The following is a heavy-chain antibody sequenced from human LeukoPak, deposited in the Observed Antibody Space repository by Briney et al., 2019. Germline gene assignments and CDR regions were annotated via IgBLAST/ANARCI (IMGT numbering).Heavy chain of an antibody. J-gene: IGHJ6*03. D-gene: IGHD3-3*01. V-gene: IGHV1-69*04. CDR3: ARDPDFRSGYYYMDV. CDR1: GGTFSSYT. Sequence: SVKVSCKASGGTFSSYTISWVRQAPGQGLELMGRIIPILGIANYAQKFQGRVTITADKSTSTAYMELSSLRSEDTAVYYCARDPDFRSGYYYMDVWGKGTTVTVSS. CDR2: IIPILGIA.